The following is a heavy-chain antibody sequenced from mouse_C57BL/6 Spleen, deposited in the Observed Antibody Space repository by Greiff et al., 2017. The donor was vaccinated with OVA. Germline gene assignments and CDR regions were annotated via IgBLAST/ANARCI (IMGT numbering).Heavy chain of an antibody. CDR3: ARDCDYAWFAY. CDR2: INPNNGGT. V-gene: IGHV1-22*01. D-gene: IGHD2-4*01. Sequence: VQLQQSGPELVKPGASVKMSCKASGYTFTDYNMHWVKRSHGKSLEWIGYINPNNGGTSYNQKFKGKATLTVNKSSSTAYMELRSLTSEDSAVYYCARDCDYAWFAYWGQGTLVTVSA. J-gene: IGHJ3*01. CDR1: GYTFTDYN.